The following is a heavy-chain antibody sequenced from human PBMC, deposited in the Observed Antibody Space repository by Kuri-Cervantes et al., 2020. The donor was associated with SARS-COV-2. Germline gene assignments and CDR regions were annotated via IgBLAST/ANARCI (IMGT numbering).Heavy chain of an antibody. J-gene: IGHJ6*02. CDR3: ARVPSITMVRGANSYGMDV. V-gene: IGHV3-74*01. CDR2: INSDGSST. Sequence: GGSLRPSCAASGFTFSSYWMHWVRQAPGKGLVWVSRINSDGSSTSYADSVKGRFTIFRDNAKNTLYLQMNSLRAEDTAGYYCARVPSITMVRGANSYGMDVWGQGTTVTVSS. D-gene: IGHD3-10*01. CDR1: GFTFSSYW.